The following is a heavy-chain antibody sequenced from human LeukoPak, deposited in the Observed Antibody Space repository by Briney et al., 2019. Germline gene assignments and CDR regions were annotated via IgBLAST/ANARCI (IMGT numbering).Heavy chain of an antibody. CDR2: ISGSGGST. CDR1: GFTFSSYA. D-gene: IGHD6-13*01. Sequence: GGSLRLSCAASGFTFSSYAMSWVRQAPGKGLEWVSAISGSGGSTYYADSVKGRFTISRDNSKNTLYLQMGSLRAEDMAVYYCARARSWQQLVIDYWGQGTLVTVSS. J-gene: IGHJ4*02. CDR3: ARARSWQQLVIDY. V-gene: IGHV3-23*01.